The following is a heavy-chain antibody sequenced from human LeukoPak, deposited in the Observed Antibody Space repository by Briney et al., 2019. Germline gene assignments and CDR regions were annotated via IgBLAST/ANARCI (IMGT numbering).Heavy chain of an antibody. CDR1: GYTFTGYY. CDR3: ARDSSPHRPRSKLTYSSSWSRPPGRNWFDP. CDR2: INPNSGGT. V-gene: IGHV1-2*02. Sequence: ASVKVSCKASGYTFTGYYMHWVRQAPGQGLEWMGWINPNSGGTNYAQKYQGRVTMTRDTSISTAYMELSRLRSDDTAVYYCARDSSPHRPRSKLTYSSSWSRPPGRNWFDPWGQGTLVTVSS. D-gene: IGHD6-13*01. J-gene: IGHJ5*02.